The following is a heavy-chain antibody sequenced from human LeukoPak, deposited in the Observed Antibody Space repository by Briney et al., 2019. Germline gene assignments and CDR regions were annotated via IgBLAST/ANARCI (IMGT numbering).Heavy chain of an antibody. CDR3: AKDGYSYGFLPHTSCYFDY. D-gene: IGHD5-18*01. V-gene: IGHV3-30*18. CDR2: ISYDGSNK. Sequence: GGSLRLSCAASGFTFSSYGMHWVRQAPGKGVEWVAVISYDGSNKYYADSVKGRFTISRDNSKNTLYLQMNSLRAEDTAVYYCAKDGYSYGFLPHTSCYFDYWGQGTLVTVSS. CDR1: GFTFSSYG. J-gene: IGHJ4*02.